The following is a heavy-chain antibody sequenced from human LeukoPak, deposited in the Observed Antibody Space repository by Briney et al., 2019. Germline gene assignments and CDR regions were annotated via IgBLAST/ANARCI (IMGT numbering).Heavy chain of an antibody. D-gene: IGHD3-22*01. J-gene: IGHJ4*02. V-gene: IGHV4-39*07. CDR1: GGSISSSSYY. CDR2: IYYSGST. Sequence: SETLSLTCTVSGGSISSSSYYWGWIRQPPGKGLEWIGSIYYSGSTYYNPSLKSRVTISVDTSKNQFSLKLSSVTAADTAVYYCARHQTYYSDSSGLMWGQGTLVTVSS. CDR3: ARHQTYYSDSSGLM.